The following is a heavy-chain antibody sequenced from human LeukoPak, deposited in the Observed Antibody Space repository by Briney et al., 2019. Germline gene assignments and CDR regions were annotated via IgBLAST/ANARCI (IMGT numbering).Heavy chain of an antibody. V-gene: IGHV4-59*12. CDR2: IYYSGST. CDR1: GGSISSYY. D-gene: IGHD5-18*01. CDR3: ASRSDTAMGFDY. J-gene: IGHJ4*02. Sequence: SETLSLTGTVSGGSISSYYWSWIRQPPGKGLEWIGYIYYSGSTNYNPSLKSRVTISVDTSKNQFSLKLSSVTAADTAVYYCASRSDTAMGFDYWGQGTLVTVSS.